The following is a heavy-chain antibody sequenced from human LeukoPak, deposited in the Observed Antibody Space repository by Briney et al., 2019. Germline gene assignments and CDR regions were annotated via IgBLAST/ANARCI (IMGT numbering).Heavy chain of an antibody. D-gene: IGHD3-22*01. CDR1: GFTFSSYW. CDR3: ARPAPLYYDSSGYTGAFDI. V-gene: IGHV3-74*01. J-gene: IGHJ3*02. Sequence: GGSLRLSCAASGFTFSSYWMYWVRQAPGKGLVWVSRINSDGSSTSYADSVKGRFTISRDNAKNTLYLQMNSLRAEDTAVYYCARPAPLYYDSSGYTGAFDIWGQGTMVTVSS. CDR2: INSDGSST.